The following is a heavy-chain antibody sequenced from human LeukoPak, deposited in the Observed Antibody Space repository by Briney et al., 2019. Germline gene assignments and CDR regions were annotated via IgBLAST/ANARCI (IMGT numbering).Heavy chain of an antibody. CDR1: GGSISSGSYY. Sequence: SETLSLTCTVSGGSISSGSYYWSWIRQPAGKGLEWIGRIYTSGSTNYNPSLKSRVTFSVNTSKHQFSLKQSPVTAADTAVYCGSILEWDDSSGYCYDSFDIWGQETMVTVSS. CDR2: IYTSGST. D-gene: IGHD3-22*01. V-gene: IGHV4-61*02. J-gene: IGHJ3*02. CDR3: SILEWDDSSGYCYDSFDI.